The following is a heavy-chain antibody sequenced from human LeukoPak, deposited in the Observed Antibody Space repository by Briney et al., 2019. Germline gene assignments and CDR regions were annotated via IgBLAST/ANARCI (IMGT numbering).Heavy chain of an antibody. CDR3: ARAGTYDRGGDFDY. J-gene: IGHJ4*02. CDR2: IKQDGSEK. D-gene: IGHD3-22*01. Sequence: PGGSLRLSCAASGFSFSTYYMSWVRQAPGKGLEWVANIKQDGSEKYYVDSVKGRFTISRDNAKNSLYLQMNSLRAEDTAVYYCARAGTYDRGGDFDYWGQGTLVTVSS. V-gene: IGHV3-7*01. CDR1: GFSFSTYY.